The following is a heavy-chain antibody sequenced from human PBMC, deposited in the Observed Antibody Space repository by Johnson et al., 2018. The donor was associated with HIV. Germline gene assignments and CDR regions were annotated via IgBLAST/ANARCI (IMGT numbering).Heavy chain of an antibody. CDR1: GFTFDDYA. CDR3: TSDRRGSSGAFDI. CDR2: ISWTSGSI. J-gene: IGHJ3*02. V-gene: IGHV3-9*01. D-gene: IGHD1-26*01. Sequence: VHLVESGGGLVQPGRSLRLSCAASGFTFDDYAMHWVRQAPGKGLEWVSGISWTSGSIAYADSVKGRFTISRDNAKNSLYLQMNSLRAEDTALYYCTSDRRGSSGAFDIWGQGTMVTVSS.